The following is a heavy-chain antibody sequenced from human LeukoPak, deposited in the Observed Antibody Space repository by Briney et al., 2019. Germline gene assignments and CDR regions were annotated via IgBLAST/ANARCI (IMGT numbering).Heavy chain of an antibody. CDR2: IKQGGNEK. V-gene: IGHV3-7*01. J-gene: IGHJ4*02. Sequence: GGSLRLSCAASGFIFRNHWMSWVRQAPGRGLEWVAHIKQGGNEKNYVDSVEGRFTLSRDDSKNSLYLQMNNLRVDDSAVYYCARGPNYGDRVDYFDYWGQGTLVTVSS. CDR1: GFIFRNHW. CDR3: ARGPNYGDRVDYFDY. D-gene: IGHD4-17*01.